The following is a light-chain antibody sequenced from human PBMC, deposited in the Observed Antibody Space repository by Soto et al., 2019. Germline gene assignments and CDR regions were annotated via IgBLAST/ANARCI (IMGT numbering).Light chain of an antibody. J-gene: IGKJ1*01. CDR1: QSGSDSY. CDR2: GVS. CDR3: QQYNNWPRT. V-gene: IGKV3-20*01. Sequence: EIVLTQSPGTLSLSPGERATLSCRASQSGSDSYLAWYQQKPGQPPRLLIYGVSSRAYGIPDRFSGSGSGTDFTLTISSLQSEDFAVYYCQQYNNWPRTFGQGTKVDIK.